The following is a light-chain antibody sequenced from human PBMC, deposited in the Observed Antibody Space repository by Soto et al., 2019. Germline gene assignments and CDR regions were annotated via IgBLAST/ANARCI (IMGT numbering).Light chain of an antibody. Sequence: DIQLTQSPSFLSASVGDRVTITSRASQDTSSYLAWYQQKPGKAPKLLIYVASTLQSGVPSRFSGSGSGTEFPLTISSLQPEDFATYYCQQHNSYPLTFGPGTKVEIK. V-gene: IGKV1-9*01. CDR3: QQHNSYPLT. J-gene: IGKJ3*01. CDR2: VAS. CDR1: QDTSSY.